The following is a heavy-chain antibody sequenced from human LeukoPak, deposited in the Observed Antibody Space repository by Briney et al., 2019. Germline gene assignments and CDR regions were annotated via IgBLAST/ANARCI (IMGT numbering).Heavy chain of an antibody. CDR1: GFTFSSYG. J-gene: IGHJ4*02. V-gene: IGHV3-23*01. D-gene: IGHD2-15*01. CDR2: ISGSGGST. CDR3: AKDLHRGSRYDFDY. Sequence: GGSLRLSCAASGFTFSSYGISWVRQAPGKGLEWVSAISGSGGSTYYADSVKGRFTISRDNSKNTLYLQMNSLRAEDTAVYYCAKDLHRGSRYDFDYWGQGTLVTVSS.